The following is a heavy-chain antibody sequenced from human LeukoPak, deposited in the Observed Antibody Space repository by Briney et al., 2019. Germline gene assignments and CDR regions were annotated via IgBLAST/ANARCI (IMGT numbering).Heavy chain of an antibody. CDR3: ARADTIFGVLNWFDP. V-gene: IGHV4-39*01. CDR2: IYYSGST. J-gene: IGHJ5*02. D-gene: IGHD3-3*01. CDR1: GGSISSSSYY. Sequence: SETLSLTCTVSGGSISSSSYYWGWIRQPPGKGLEWIGSIYYSGSTYYNPSLKSRVTISVDTSKNQFSLKLSSGTAADTAVYYCARADTIFGVLNWFDPWGQGTLVTVSS.